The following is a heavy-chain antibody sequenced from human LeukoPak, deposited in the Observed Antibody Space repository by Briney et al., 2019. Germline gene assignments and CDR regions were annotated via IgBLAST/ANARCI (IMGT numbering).Heavy chain of an antibody. CDR1: GYTFTVYY. CDR3: ARGIPPGDAFDI. D-gene: IGHD2-2*02. CDR2: INPNSGGT. V-gene: IGHV1-2*02. J-gene: IGHJ3*02. Sequence: ASVTLSCTASGYTFTVYYMHWVRQAPGQGLGWMGWINPNSGGTNYAQKLQGRVTMTTDTSTSTAYMELRSLRSDDTAVYYCARGIPPGDAFDIWGQGTMVTVSS.